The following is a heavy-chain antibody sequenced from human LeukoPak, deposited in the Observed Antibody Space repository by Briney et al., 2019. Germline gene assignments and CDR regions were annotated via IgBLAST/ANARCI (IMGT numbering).Heavy chain of an antibody. D-gene: IGHD5/OR15-5a*01. J-gene: IGHJ2*01. Sequence: SETLSLTCAVYGGSFSGYYWSWIRQPPGKGLEWIGEINHSGSTNYNPSLKSRVTISVDTSKNRFSLKLSSVTAADTAVYYCARSVRYFDLWGRGTLVTVSS. V-gene: IGHV4-34*01. CDR1: GGSFSGYY. CDR3: ARSVRYFDL. CDR2: INHSGST.